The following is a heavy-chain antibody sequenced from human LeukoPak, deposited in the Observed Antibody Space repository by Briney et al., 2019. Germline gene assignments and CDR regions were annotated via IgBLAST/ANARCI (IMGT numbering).Heavy chain of an antibody. Sequence: ASVKVSCKASGYTFTSYYMHWVRQAPGQGLEWMGIINPSGGSTSYAQKFQGRVTMTRDTSTSTVYMELSSLRSEDTAVYYCARGGYCSGGSCYNHYYYMDVWGKGTTVTISS. CDR2: INPSGGST. V-gene: IGHV1-46*01. CDR3: ARGGYCSGGSCYNHYYYMDV. J-gene: IGHJ6*03. CDR1: GYTFTSYY. D-gene: IGHD2-15*01.